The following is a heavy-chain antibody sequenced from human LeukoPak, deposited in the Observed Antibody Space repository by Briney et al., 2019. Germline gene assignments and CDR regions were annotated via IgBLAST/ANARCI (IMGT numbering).Heavy chain of an antibody. CDR1: GGSISSGDYY. CDR3: ARGQRNYGLYFDY. D-gene: IGHD1-7*01. V-gene: IGHV4-30-4*02. Sequence: PSETLSLTCTVSGGSISSGDYYWSWIRQPPGKGLEWIGYIYYSGSTYYNPSLKSRVTIPVDTSKNQFCLKLSSVTAADTAVYYCARGQRNYGLYFDYWGQGTLVTVSS. J-gene: IGHJ4*02. CDR2: IYYSGST.